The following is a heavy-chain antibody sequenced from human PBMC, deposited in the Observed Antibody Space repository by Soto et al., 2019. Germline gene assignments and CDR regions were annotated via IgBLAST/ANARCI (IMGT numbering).Heavy chain of an antibody. CDR3: ARSDGLVATIRI. V-gene: IGHV1-69*02. Sequence: SAKIPSNATGGRFSSYTITWVRQVPGQGLEWMGRIIPILGIANYAQKFQGRVTITADKSTSTAYMELSSLRSEDTAVYYCARSDGLVATIRIWGQGTMVTVSS. CDR2: IIPILGIA. CDR1: GGRFSSYT. D-gene: IGHD5-12*01. J-gene: IGHJ3*02.